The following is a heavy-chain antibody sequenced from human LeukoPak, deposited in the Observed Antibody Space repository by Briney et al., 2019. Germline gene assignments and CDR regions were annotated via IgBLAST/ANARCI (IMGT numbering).Heavy chain of an antibody. D-gene: IGHD3-10*01. CDR3: ARDEVLLWFGESARGWFDP. CDR1: GYTFTGRY. J-gene: IGHJ5*02. Sequence: GASVKVSCKASGYTFTGRYMHWVRQAPGQGLEWMGWINPNSGGTNYAQKFQGRVTMTRDTSISTAYMELSRLRSDDTAVYYCARDEVLLWFGESARGWFDPWGQGTLVTVSS. V-gene: IGHV1-2*02. CDR2: INPNSGGT.